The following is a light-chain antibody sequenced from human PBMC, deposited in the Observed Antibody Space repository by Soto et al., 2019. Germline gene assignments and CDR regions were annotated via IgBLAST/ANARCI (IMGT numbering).Light chain of an antibody. J-gene: IGKJ1*01. CDR3: QQYNSSST. CDR2: DAS. CDR1: QSISSW. Sequence: DIQMTQSPSTLSASVGDRVTITCRASQSISSWLAWYQQKPGKAPKLLIYDASSLASGAPSRFSGSGSGTEFTVTISSLQPDDFATYYCQQYNSSSTFGQGTKVDIK. V-gene: IGKV1-5*01.